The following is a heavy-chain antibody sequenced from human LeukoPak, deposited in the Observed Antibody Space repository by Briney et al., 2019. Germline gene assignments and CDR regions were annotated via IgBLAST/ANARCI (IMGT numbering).Heavy chain of an antibody. Sequence: GGSLRLSCAASGFIFSNYAMSWVRQAPGKGLEWVSGISGGGGTTYYADSVKGRFTISRDNSQNTLYLQMSSLRADDTAVYYCAKMDARTTAMRGMDVWGQGTTVTVSS. V-gene: IGHV3-23*01. D-gene: IGHD5-18*01. CDR1: GFIFSNYA. J-gene: IGHJ6*02. CDR3: AKMDARTTAMRGMDV. CDR2: ISGGGGTT.